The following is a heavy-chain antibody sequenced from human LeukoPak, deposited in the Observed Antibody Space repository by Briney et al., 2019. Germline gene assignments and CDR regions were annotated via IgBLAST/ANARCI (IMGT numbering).Heavy chain of an antibody. V-gene: IGHV4-38-2*02. Sequence: PSETLSLTCTVSGYSISSGYYWGWIRQPPAQGLEWIASMYHSGSTYYSPSLRSRVTISIDTSKNQFSLKLNSVTAADTAMYYCARGLYDSNGYYSPFDYWGQGTLVTVSS. CDR2: MYHSGST. D-gene: IGHD3-22*01. J-gene: IGHJ4*02. CDR3: ARGLYDSNGYYSPFDY. CDR1: GYSISSGYY.